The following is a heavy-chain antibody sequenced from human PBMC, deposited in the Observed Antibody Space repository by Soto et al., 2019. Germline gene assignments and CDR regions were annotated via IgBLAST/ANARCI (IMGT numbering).Heavy chain of an antibody. CDR1: GLAVSISE. V-gene: IGHV3-48*03. J-gene: IGHJ6*02. CDR2: INEDGTT. CDR3: SRDKGERGDYGMDV. D-gene: IGHD3-16*01. Sequence: PGGSLRLSCTVSGLAVSISEMNWVRQSPGKGLEWVSYINEDGTTFYADSVKGRFTISRDSAENSLFLQMKSLRADDTAVYYCSRDKGERGDYGMDVWRQGRAVTVSS.